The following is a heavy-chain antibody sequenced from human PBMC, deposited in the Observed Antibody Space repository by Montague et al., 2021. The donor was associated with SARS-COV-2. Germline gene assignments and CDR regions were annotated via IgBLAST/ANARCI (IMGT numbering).Heavy chain of an antibody. D-gene: IGHD3-22*01. CDR3: ARSYHYDSSGYYPDAFDI. CDR2: ISSSGRTI. V-gene: IGHV3-48*03. Sequence: SLRLSCAASGFTFSSSGMNWVRQAPGKGLEWVSYISSSGRTIYYADSVEGRFSISRDNAKNSLYLQMNSLRAEDTAVYYCARSYHYDSSGYYPDAFDIWGQGTMVTVSS. J-gene: IGHJ3*02. CDR1: GFTFSSSG.